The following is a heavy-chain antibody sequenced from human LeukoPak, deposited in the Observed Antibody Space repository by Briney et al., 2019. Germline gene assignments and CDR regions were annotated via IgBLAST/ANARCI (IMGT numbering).Heavy chain of an antibody. CDR2: ISGSGGTP. D-gene: IGHD4-17*01. CDR3: ARPHSDYGGIDY. V-gene: IGHV3-23*01. J-gene: IGHJ4*02. Sequence: GGSLRLSCAASGFTFSSYAMSWVRQAPGKGLKWVSAISGSGGTPYYADSVKGRFTISRDNSKSTIFLQMNSLKTEDTAVYYCARPHSDYGGIDYWGQGTLVTVSS. CDR1: GFTFSSYA.